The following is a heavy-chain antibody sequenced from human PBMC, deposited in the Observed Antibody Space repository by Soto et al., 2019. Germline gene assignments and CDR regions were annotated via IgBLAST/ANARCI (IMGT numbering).Heavy chain of an antibody. CDR1: GFTFSSYA. J-gene: IGHJ6*03. Sequence: EVQLLESGGGLVQPGGSLRLSCAASGFTFSSYAMSWVRQAPGKGLEWVSAISGSGGSTYYADSVKGRFTISRDNSKNTLYLQMNSLRAEDTAVYYCAKKNLYDILTGYARDPEYYYYMDVWGKGTTDTVSS. D-gene: IGHD3-9*01. V-gene: IGHV3-23*01. CDR2: ISGSGGST. CDR3: AKKNLYDILTGYARDPEYYYYMDV.